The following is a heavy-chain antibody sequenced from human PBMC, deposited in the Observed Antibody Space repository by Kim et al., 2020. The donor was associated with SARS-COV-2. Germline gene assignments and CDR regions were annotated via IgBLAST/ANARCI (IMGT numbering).Heavy chain of an antibody. J-gene: IGHJ4*02. Sequence: GESLKISCKGSGYSFTSYWIGWVRQMPGKGLEWMGIIYPGDSDTRYSPSFQGQVTISADKSISTAYLQWSSLKASDTAMYYCARLRRQLWSPGHIDYWGQGTLVTVSS. CDR2: IYPGDSDT. CDR3: ARLRRQLWSPGHIDY. D-gene: IGHD5-18*01. V-gene: IGHV5-51*01. CDR1: GYSFTSYW.